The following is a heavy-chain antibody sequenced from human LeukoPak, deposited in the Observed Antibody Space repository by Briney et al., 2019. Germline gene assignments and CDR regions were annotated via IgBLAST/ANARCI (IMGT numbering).Heavy chain of an antibody. V-gene: IGHV4-59*01. Sequence: SETLSLTCAVSGGSISTYYWSWIRQPPGKGPEWSAYIHSTGSTNYNPSLKSRVTISADTSKNQFSLTLRLVTAADTAVYYCARVARDGYLAYYFDSWGQGILVTVSS. CDR3: ARVARDGYLAYYFDS. CDR1: GGSISTYY. J-gene: IGHJ4*02. D-gene: IGHD5-24*01. CDR2: IHSTGST.